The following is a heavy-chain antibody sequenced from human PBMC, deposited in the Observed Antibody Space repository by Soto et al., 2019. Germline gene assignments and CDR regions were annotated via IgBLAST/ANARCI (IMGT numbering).Heavy chain of an antibody. CDR3: ARDQGYNWNYGHYYYDGMDV. CDR1: GFTFSSYW. V-gene: IGHV3-74*01. CDR2: INSDGSST. J-gene: IGHJ6*02. D-gene: IGHD1-7*01. Sequence: EVQLVESGGGLVQPGGSLRLSCAASGFTFSSYWMHWVRQAPGKGLVWVSRINSDGSSTSYADSVKGRFTISRDNAKNTLYLQMNSLRAEDMAVYYCARDQGYNWNYGHYYYDGMDVWGQGTTVTVSS.